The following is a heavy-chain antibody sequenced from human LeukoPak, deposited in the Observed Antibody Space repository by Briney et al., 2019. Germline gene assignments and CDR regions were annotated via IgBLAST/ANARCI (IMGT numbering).Heavy chain of an antibody. CDR3: TKGGELMNY. Sequence: SETLSLTCTVSAYSISSGYCWGWIRQPPGKGLEWIGTTYHSGSTYYNPSLKSRVIISIHTSKNQFSLRLTSVTAADTAVYYCTKGGELMNYWGQGTLVTVSS. J-gene: IGHJ4*02. CDR2: TYHSGST. CDR1: AYSISSGYC. D-gene: IGHD1-26*01. V-gene: IGHV4-38-2*02.